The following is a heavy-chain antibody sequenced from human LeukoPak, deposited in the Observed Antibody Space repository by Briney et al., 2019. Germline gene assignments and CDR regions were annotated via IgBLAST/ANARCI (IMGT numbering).Heavy chain of an antibody. CDR3: ARDYYDSSGYYNWFDP. CDR2: SYSSGST. J-gene: IGHJ5*02. CDR1: GGSISSYY. Sequence: SETLSLACTVSGGSISSYYWSWIRQPAGKGLEWIGRSYSSGSTNYNPPLKSRVTMSVDTSKNQFSLKLSSVTAADTAVYYCARDYYDSSGYYNWFDPWGQGTLVTVSS. V-gene: IGHV4-4*07. D-gene: IGHD3-22*01.